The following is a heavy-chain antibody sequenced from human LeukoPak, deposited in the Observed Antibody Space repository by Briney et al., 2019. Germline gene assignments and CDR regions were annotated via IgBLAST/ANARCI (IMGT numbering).Heavy chain of an antibody. CDR2: INPNSGGT. CDR3: ARRGSHGYSYGYDY. J-gene: IGHJ4*02. V-gene: IGHV1-2*02. CDR1: GYTFTGYY. D-gene: IGHD5-18*01. Sequence: ASVKVSCKASGYTFTGYYMHWVRQAPGQGLEWMGWINPNSGGTNYAQKFQGRVTMTGDTSISTAYMELSRLRSDDTAVYYCARRGSHGYSYGYDYWGQGTLVTVSS.